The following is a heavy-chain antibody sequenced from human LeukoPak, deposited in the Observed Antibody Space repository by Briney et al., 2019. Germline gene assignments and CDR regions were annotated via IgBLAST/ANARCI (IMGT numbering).Heavy chain of an antibody. D-gene: IGHD3-10*02. CDR3: ARDGPLFGESPLYYMDV. V-gene: IGHV1-2*02. Sequence: ASVKVSCKASGYTFTGYYMHWVRQAPGQGLEWMGWINPNSGGTHYAQKFQGRVTMTRDTSISTAYMELSRLRSDDTAVYYCARDGPLFGESPLYYMDVWGKGTTVTVSS. CDR1: GYTFTGYY. J-gene: IGHJ6*03. CDR2: INPNSGGT.